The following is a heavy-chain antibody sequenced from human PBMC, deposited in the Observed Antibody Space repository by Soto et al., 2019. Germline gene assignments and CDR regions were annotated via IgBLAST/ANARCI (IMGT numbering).Heavy chain of an antibody. CDR2: IHYSGST. D-gene: IGHD3-22*01. J-gene: IGHJ4*02. V-gene: IGHV4-39*01. Sequence: QLQLQESGPGLVKPSETLSLTCTVSGDSVTISDYYWGWIRQPPGKGLEWIGSIHYSGSTSYNPSLKSRVHISGHTSKKQFSLKLTSVPAADAAVYYCAAHDSGGYYAEYWGQGTLVTVSA. CDR3: AAHDSGGYYAEY. CDR1: GDSVTISDYY.